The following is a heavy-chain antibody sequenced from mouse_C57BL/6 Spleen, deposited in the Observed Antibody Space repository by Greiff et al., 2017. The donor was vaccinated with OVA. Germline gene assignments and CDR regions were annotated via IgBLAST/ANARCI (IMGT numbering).Heavy chain of an antibody. D-gene: IGHD1-1*01. CDR2: IHPNSGST. CDR3: ARGRITTVVAPWYFDV. CDR1: GYTFTSYW. J-gene: IGHJ1*03. Sequence: VQLQQPGAELVKPGASVKLSCKASGYTFTSYWMHWVKQRPGQGLEWIGMIHPNSGSTNYNEKFKSKATLTVDKSSSTAYRQLSSLTSEDSAVYYCARGRITTVVAPWYFDVWGTGTTVTVSS. V-gene: IGHV1-64*01.